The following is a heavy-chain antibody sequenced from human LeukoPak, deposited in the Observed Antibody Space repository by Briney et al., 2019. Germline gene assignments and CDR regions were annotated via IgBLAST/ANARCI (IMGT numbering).Heavy chain of an antibody. Sequence: PSETLSLTCTVSGGSISCGGYYWSWIRQHPGKGLEWIGYIYYSGSTYYNPSLKSRVTISVDTSKNQFSLKLSSVTAADTAVYYCARGGLPMVRGVYYFDYWGQGTLVTVSS. V-gene: IGHV4-31*03. CDR1: GGSISCGGYY. CDR2: IYYSGST. CDR3: ARGGLPMVRGVYYFDY. D-gene: IGHD3-10*01. J-gene: IGHJ4*02.